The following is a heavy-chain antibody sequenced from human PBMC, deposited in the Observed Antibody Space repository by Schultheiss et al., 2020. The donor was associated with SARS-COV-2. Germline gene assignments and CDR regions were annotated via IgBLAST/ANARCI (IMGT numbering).Heavy chain of an antibody. V-gene: IGHV3-53*01. CDR3: ARGLFSGSYIN. J-gene: IGHJ4*02. CDR1: GFTFSSYW. CDR2: FYTCGST. Sequence: GGSLRLSCAASGFTFSSYWMSWVRQAPGKGLEWVSLFYTCGSTFYADSVKGRFTISRDNSKNTLYLQMNSLRAEDTAVYYCARGLFSGSYINWGQGTLVTVSS. D-gene: IGHD1-26*01.